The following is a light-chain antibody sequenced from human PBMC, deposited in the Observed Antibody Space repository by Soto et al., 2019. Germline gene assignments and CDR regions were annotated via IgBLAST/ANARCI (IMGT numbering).Light chain of an antibody. V-gene: IGKV1-39*01. CDR2: DVS. Sequence: IQLTQSPSSLAASVEDRVTISSRASQTISTYLHWYQHKPGRAPRLLISDVSTLQSGVPGRFRGSGSETEFTLTITYLQPEDFATYYCQQGYSIHALTVGGGTKVDIK. CDR1: QTISTY. CDR3: QQGYSIHALT. J-gene: IGKJ4*01.